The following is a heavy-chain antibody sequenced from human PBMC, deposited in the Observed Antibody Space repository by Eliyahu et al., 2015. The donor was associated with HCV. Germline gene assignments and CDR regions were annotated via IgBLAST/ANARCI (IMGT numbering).Heavy chain of an antibody. CDR3: TTGGHYFGD. CDR1: GFTLSNVW. V-gene: IGHV3-15*04. J-gene: IGHJ4*02. Sequence: EVQLVESGGGSVXPGGSLRLSXAASGFTLSNVWMSWVRQAPGGGLEWVGHIESKADGGATDYATSVKGRFTISRDDAENTLYLQMNSLKIEDTALYYCTTGGHYFGDWGQGTLVTVSS. CDR2: IESKADGGAT.